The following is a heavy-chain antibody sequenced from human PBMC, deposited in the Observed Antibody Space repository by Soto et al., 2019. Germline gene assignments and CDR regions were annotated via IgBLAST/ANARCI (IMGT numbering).Heavy chain of an antibody. D-gene: IGHD6-25*01. J-gene: IGHJ4*02. V-gene: IGHV4-59*04. CDR2: IYYSGST. Sequence: SETLSLTCTVSGGSISSYYWSWIRQPPGKGLEWIGYIYYSGSTYYNPSLKSRVTISVDTSKNQFSLRLRSVTAADTAVYYCARKADTVDYWGQGTQVTVSS. CDR1: GGSISSYY. CDR3: ARKADTVDY.